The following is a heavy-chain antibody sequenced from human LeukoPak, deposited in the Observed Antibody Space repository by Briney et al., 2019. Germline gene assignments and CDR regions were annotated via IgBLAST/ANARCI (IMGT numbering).Heavy chain of an antibody. Sequence: GGSLRLSCGASGFTFSTTWMHWVRQAPGKGLVCVSRINRDGTSTVYADSVKGRFTISRDNAKNTVYLHMISLGVDDPAVYYFARDNYYSIDYWGQGTLVTVSS. J-gene: IGHJ4*02. D-gene: IGHD1-26*01. CDR2: INRDGTST. CDR1: GFTFSTTW. V-gene: IGHV3-74*01. CDR3: ARDNYYSIDY.